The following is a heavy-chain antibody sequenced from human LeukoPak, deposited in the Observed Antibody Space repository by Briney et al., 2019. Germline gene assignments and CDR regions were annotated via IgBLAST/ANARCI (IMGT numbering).Heavy chain of an antibody. CDR3: ARADGGASTV. CDR1: GYTFTSYY. V-gene: IGHV1-46*01. J-gene: IGHJ4*02. D-gene: IGHD1-26*01. Sequence: ASVKVSCKASGYTFTSYYMHWVRQAPGQGLEWMGIINPSGGSTSYAQKFQGRVTTTRDTSTSTVYMELSRLRSDDTAVYYCARADGGASTVWGQGTLVTVSS. CDR2: INPSGGST.